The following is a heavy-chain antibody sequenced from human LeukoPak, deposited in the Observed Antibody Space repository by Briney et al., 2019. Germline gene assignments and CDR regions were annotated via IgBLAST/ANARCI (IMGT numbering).Heavy chain of an antibody. CDR2: IREDGSEK. V-gene: IGHV3-7*01. CDR3: ARYRLVWLPAPVFDY. D-gene: IGHD6-19*01. Sequence: PGGSLRLSCAASGFTFSNYWMSWVRQAPGKGLEWVANIREDGSEKYYEDSVKGRFTISRDNTKNLLYLEMNRLRAEDTAVYYCARYRLVWLPAPVFDYWGQGTLVTVSS. CDR1: GFTFSNYW. J-gene: IGHJ4*02.